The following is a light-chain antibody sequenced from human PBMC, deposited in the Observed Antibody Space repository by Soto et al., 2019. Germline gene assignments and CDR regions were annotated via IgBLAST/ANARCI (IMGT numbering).Light chain of an antibody. J-gene: IGLJ1*01. CDR3: CSYTDSRTHI. Sequence: QSVLTQPASVSGSPGQSITISCTGTSSDVGGYNYVSWYQQHPGKAPKLIIFEVSSRPSGISNRFSASKSGDTASLTISALQADDEADYYCCSYTDSRTHIFGSWTKVTVL. CDR1: SSDVGGYNY. CDR2: EVS. V-gene: IGLV2-14*01.